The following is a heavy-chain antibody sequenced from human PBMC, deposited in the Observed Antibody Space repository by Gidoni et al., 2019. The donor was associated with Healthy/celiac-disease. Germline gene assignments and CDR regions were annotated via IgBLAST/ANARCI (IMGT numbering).Heavy chain of an antibody. J-gene: IGHJ4*02. CDR1: GGSISSYY. CDR3: ARWGDGYNRNYFDY. D-gene: IGHD5-12*01. V-gene: IGHV4-59*01. CDR2: IYYSGST. Sequence: QVQLQDSGPGLVKPSETLSPTCTVSGGSISSYYWSWIRQPPGKGLEWIGYIYYSGSTNYNPSLKSRVTISVDTSKNQFSLKLSSVTAADTAVYYCARWGDGYNRNYFDYWGQGTLVTVSS.